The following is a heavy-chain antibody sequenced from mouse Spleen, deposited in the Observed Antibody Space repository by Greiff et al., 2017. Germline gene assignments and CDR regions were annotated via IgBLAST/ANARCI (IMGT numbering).Heavy chain of an antibody. CDR3: ASLPTY. J-gene: IGHJ3*01. Sequence: EVQLVESGGGLVQPGGSLSLSCAASGFTFTDYYMSWVRQPPGKALEWLGFIRNKANGYTSEYSVSVKGRFTISRDNSQSIRYLQMDALRTEDSATYYCASLPTYWGQGTLVTVSA. CDR2: IRNKANGYTS. CDR1: GFTFTDYY. V-gene: IGHV7-3*01.